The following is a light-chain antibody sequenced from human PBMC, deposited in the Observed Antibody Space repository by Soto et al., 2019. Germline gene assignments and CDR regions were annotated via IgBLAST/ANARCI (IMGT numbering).Light chain of an antibody. J-gene: IGKJ2*01. Sequence: VIWMTQSPSLVSASTGDRVNISCRMSQAISSHLAWYQQKPGKAPNLLIFATSTLHSGVPSRFSCSGFGTDFNLSISRLQAEDFANYYCQPYYSFPYTFGRGTKVEI. CDR3: QPYYSFPYT. V-gene: IGKV1D-8*01. CDR1: QAISSH. CDR2: ATS.